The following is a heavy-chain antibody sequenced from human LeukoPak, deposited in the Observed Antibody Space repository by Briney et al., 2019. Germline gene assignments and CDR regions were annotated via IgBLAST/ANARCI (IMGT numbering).Heavy chain of an antibody. D-gene: IGHD6-25*01. Sequence: PSETLSLTCTVSGGSISSSSYYWGWIRQAPGKGLEWVSAISGSGGSTYYADSVKGRFTISRDNSKNTLYLQMNSLRAEDTAVYYCAKDHSFSGTRYFDYWGQGTLVTVSS. CDR3: AKDHSFSGTRYFDY. J-gene: IGHJ4*02. V-gene: IGHV3-23*01. CDR1: GGSISSSSYY. CDR2: ISGSGGST.